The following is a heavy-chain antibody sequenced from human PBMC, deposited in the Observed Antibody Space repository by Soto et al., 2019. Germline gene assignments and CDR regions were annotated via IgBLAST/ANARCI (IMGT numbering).Heavy chain of an antibody. CDR3: ARGRGAAADSFDL. CDR1: GFTFSDYY. J-gene: IGHJ4*02. D-gene: IGHD6-13*01. CDR2: ISSSTRHT. V-gene: IGHV3-11*05. Sequence: QVQLVESGGGLVKPGGSLRLSCAVSGFTFSDYYMTWIRQAPGKGLEWVSYISSSTRHTNYADSVKGRFTISRDNAKNSLFLQMNSLRAEDTAVYYCARGRGAAADSFDLWGQGTLVTVSS.